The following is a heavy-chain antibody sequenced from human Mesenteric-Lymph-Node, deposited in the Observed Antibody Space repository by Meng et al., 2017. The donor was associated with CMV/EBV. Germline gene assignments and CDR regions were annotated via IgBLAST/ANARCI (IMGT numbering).Heavy chain of an antibody. V-gene: IGHV4-39*07. CDR1: GGSISSSSYY. CDR2: IYYSGST. Sequence: SETLSLTCTVSGGSISSSSYYWGWIRQPPGKGLEWIGSIYYSGSTYYNPSLKSRVTISVDTSKNQFSLKLSSVTAADTAVYYCARAGDFWSGYPNYYYYYGMDVWGQGTTVTVSS. CDR3: ARAGDFWSGYPNYYYYYGMDV. D-gene: IGHD3-3*01. J-gene: IGHJ6*02.